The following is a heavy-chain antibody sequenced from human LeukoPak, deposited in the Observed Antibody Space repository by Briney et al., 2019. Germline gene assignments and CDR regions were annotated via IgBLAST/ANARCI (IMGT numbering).Heavy chain of an antibody. J-gene: IGHJ3*01. Sequence: PSQTLSLTCTVSGVSISSGGYHWSWIRQHPGKGLEWIGYIFFSGSTYYNPSLESRVNISVDTSENQFSLKVTSVTAADTAVYYCARVVAGLAALDVWGQGTVVTVSS. D-gene: IGHD2-15*01. V-gene: IGHV4-31*03. CDR1: GVSISSGGYH. CDR2: IFFSGST. CDR3: ARVVAGLAALDV.